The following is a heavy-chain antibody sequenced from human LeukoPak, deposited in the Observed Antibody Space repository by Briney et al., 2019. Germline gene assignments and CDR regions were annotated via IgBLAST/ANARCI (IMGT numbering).Heavy chain of an antibody. CDR1: GGSFSGYY. Sequence: SETLSLTCAVYGGSFSGYYWGWIRQPPGKGLEWIGEINHSGSTNYNPSLKSRVTISVDTSKNQFSLKLSSVTAADTAVYYCARSITMIVVAPGYWGQGTLVTVSS. D-gene: IGHD3-22*01. CDR3: ARSITMIVVAPGY. J-gene: IGHJ4*02. V-gene: IGHV4-34*01. CDR2: INHSGST.